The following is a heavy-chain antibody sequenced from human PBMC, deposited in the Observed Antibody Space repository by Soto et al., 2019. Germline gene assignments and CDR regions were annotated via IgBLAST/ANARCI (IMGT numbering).Heavy chain of an antibody. Sequence: GGSLRLSCAASGFTFSSYWMHWVRQGAGKGLVWVSRINMDGSSTNYADSVKGRFTISRDNAKNTLYLQMNSLRVDDTAVYYCARGPRGLYHHDYWGQGALVTVSS. V-gene: IGHV3-74*01. D-gene: IGHD2-2*01. CDR2: INMDGSST. CDR3: ARGPRGLYHHDY. J-gene: IGHJ4*02. CDR1: GFTFSSYW.